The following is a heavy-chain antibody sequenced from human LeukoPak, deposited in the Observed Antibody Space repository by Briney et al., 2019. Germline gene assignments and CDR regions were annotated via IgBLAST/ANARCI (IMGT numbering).Heavy chain of an antibody. CDR2: ISYDGSNK. J-gene: IGHJ5*02. V-gene: IGHV3-30-3*01. CDR1: GFTFSSYV. CDR3: ARAGAVGVDWFDP. Sequence: GGSLRLFCAASGFTFSSYVMHWVRQAAGKGLEWVAVISYDGSNKYYADSVKGRFTISRDNSKNTLYLQMNSLRAEDTAVYYCARAGAVGVDWFDPWGQGTLVTVSS. D-gene: IGHD6-19*01.